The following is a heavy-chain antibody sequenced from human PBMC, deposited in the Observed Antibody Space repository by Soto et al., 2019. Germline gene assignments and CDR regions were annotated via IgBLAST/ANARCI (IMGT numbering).Heavy chain of an antibody. CDR2: ISAHNGNT. D-gene: IGHD6-6*01. J-gene: IGHJ4*02. V-gene: IGHV1-18*01. CDR3: ARGRDGDY. CDR1: GYTFTSYG. Sequence: QVHLVQSGAEVKKPGASVKVSCKGSGYTFTSYGITWVRQAPGQGLEWMGWISAHNGNTDYAQKHQGRVTVNRDTSTSTAHMELRSLRSDDTAVYYCARGRDGDYWGQGALVTVSS.